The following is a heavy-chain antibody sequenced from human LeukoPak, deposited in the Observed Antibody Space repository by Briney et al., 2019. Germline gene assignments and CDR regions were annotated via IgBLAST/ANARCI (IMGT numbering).Heavy chain of an antibody. D-gene: IGHD4-17*01. CDR3: ATGKTSIGDIVGYGLDV. Sequence: ASVKVSCKVSGYTFTELSIHWVRQAPGKGLEWMGSFDPEDGKTVYAQIFQGRVTMAEGTSADAAYMELSSLRSEDTAVYYCATGKTSIGDIVGYGLDVWGQGTTVTVSS. V-gene: IGHV1-24*01. CDR2: FDPEDGKT. CDR1: GYTFTELS. J-gene: IGHJ6*02.